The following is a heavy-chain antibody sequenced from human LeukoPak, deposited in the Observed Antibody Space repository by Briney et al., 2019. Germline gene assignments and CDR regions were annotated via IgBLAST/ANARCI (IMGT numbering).Heavy chain of an antibody. D-gene: IGHD2-15*01. CDR2: IWYDGNNK. V-gene: IGHV3-33*01. CDR3: ARDGAYCDGGSCYSGYCDY. CDR1: GFTFSSYG. Sequence: PGGSLRLSCAASGFTFSSYGMHWVCQAPGKGLEWVAIIWYDGNNKHYADSVKGRFTISRDNSKSTLHLEMNSLRAEDTAVYYCARDGAYCDGGSCYSGYCDYWGQGTLVTVSS. J-gene: IGHJ4*02.